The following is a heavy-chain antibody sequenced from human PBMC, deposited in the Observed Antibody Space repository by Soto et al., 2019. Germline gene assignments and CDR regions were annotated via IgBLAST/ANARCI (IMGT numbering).Heavy chain of an antibody. V-gene: IGHV1-24*01. CDR2: FDPEDAEI. CDR3: AGITMIVVRPHGMDV. D-gene: IGHD3-22*01. CDR1: GYTLTELS. Sequence: ASVKVSCKVSGYTLTELSMHWVRQAPGKGLQWMGGFDPEDAEIIYAQKFQGRVTMTEDTSTDTAYMELSSLRSEDTAVYYCAGITMIVVRPHGMDVWGQGTTVTVSS. J-gene: IGHJ6*02.